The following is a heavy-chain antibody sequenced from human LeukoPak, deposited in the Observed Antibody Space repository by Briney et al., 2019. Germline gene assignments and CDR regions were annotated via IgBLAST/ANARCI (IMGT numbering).Heavy chain of an antibody. Sequence: GRSLRLSCAASGFTFGNYAMSWVRQAPGKGLEWVSAFSGSGGRTYYADSVKGRFTLSRENSKNTLYLQMNSLRAEDTAVYYCAKEYYYGSGTYYNVDYWGQGTLVTVSS. CDR3: AKEYYYGSGTYYNVDY. D-gene: IGHD3-10*01. CDR1: GFTFGNYA. J-gene: IGHJ4*02. V-gene: IGHV3-23*01. CDR2: FSGSGGRT.